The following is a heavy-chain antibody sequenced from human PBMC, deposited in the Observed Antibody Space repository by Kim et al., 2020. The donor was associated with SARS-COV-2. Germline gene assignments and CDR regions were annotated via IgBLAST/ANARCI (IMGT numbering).Heavy chain of an antibody. CDR2: IWYDGSNK. Sequence: GRSLRLSCAASGFTFSSYAMHWVRQAPGKGLEWVAVIWYDGSNKYYADSVKGRFTISRDNSKNTLYLQMNSLRAEDTAVYYCASSGPYGSGSYYNNYWGQGTLVTVSS. CDR3: ASSGPYGSGSYYNNY. J-gene: IGHJ4*02. CDR1: GFTFSSYA. V-gene: IGHV3-33*01. D-gene: IGHD3-10*01.